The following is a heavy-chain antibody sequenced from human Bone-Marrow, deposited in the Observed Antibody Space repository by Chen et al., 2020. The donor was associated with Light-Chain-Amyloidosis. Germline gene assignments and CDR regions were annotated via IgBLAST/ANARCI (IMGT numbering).Heavy chain of an antibody. D-gene: IGHD5-12*01. CDR3: ARRRDGYNFDY. Sequence: EVQLEQSGPEVKKPGESLKISCKGSGYTFPNYWIGWVRQMPGKGLEWMGVIYPDDXXARYSPSVDGQVTISADKSITTAYLQWRSLKASDTAMYYCARRRDGYNFDYWGQGTLVTVSS. CDR1: GYTFPNYW. J-gene: IGHJ4*02. V-gene: IGHV5-51*01. CDR2: IYPDDXXA.